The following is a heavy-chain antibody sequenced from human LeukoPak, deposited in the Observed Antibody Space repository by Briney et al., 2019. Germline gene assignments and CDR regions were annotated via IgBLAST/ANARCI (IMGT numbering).Heavy chain of an antibody. J-gene: IGHJ6*03. V-gene: IGHV1-8*02. CDR1: GYTFTTYD. Sequence: ASVKVSCKASGYTFTTYDITWVRQATGQGLEWMGWMNPNSGNTDYAQKFQGRVTMTRNSSISTAYMELSSLRSGDTAVYYCARAYYMDVWGKGTTVTVSS. CDR3: ARAYYMDV. CDR2: MNPNSGNT.